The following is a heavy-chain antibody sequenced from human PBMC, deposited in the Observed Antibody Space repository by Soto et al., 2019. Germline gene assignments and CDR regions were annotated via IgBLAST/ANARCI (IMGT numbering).Heavy chain of an antibody. CDR1: GFTFSNDW. CDR3: ARERTSKGGMDV. J-gene: IGHJ6*02. Sequence: EVQLVESGGGLVQPGGSLRLSCAASGFTFSNDWMNWVRQGPGKGLEWVSRIISGGSRVNYADSVKGRFTIARDNAKNTLYSEMHSLTAEDTAVYYCARERTSKGGMDVWGQGTTVTVSS. CDR2: IISGGSRV. V-gene: IGHV3-74*01.